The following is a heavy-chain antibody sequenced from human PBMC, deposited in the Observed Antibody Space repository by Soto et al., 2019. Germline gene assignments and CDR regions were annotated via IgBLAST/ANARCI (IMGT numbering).Heavy chain of an antibody. CDR1: GFTFTSSA. CDR3: AADTPGLRGPVIIFAFDI. CDR2: IVVGSGNT. D-gene: IGHD3-10*01. J-gene: IGHJ3*02. V-gene: IGHV1-58*01. Sequence: QMQLVQSGPEVKKPGTSVKVSCKASGFTFTSSAVQWVRQARGQRLEWIGWIVVGSGNTNYAQKFQERVTITRDMSTSTAYMELSSLRSEDTAVYYCAADTPGLRGPVIIFAFDIWGQGTMVTVSS.